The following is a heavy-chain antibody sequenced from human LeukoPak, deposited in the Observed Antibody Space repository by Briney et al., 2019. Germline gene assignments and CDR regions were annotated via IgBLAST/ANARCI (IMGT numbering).Heavy chain of an antibody. CDR1: GFTFSSYA. Sequence: PGGSLRLSCAASGFTFSSYAMHWVRQPPGKGLEWVAVISYDGSNKYNADSVKGRFTISRDNSKNTLYLQMNSLRAEDTAVYYCAKVRVVFNWNYAYYFDSWGQGTLVTVSS. V-gene: IGHV3-30*04. D-gene: IGHD1-7*01. CDR2: ISYDGSNK. J-gene: IGHJ4*02. CDR3: AKVRVVFNWNYAYYFDS.